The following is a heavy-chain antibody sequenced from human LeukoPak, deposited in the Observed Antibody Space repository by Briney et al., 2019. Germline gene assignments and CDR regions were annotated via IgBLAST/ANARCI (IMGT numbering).Heavy chain of an antibody. CDR3: AKTYCGGDCYSRALAFDI. V-gene: IGHV3-43*02. Sequence: GGSLRLSCAASGFTFDDYAMHWVRQAPGKDLEWVSLISGDGGSTYYADPVKGRFTISRDNSKNSLYLQMNSLRTEDTALYYCAKTYCGGDCYSRALAFDIWGQGTMVTVSS. J-gene: IGHJ3*02. CDR1: GFTFDDYA. CDR2: ISGDGGST. D-gene: IGHD2-21*02.